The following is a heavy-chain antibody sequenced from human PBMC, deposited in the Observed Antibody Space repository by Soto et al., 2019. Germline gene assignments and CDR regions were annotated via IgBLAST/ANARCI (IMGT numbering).Heavy chain of an antibody. D-gene: IGHD3-3*01. CDR1: GGSFSGYY. CDR2: INHSGST. V-gene: IGHV4-34*01. CDR3: ARGFGNYDFWSGYYRSYFDY. Sequence: XETLGLTCAVYGGSFSGYYWGGIRQPPGKGLEWIGEINHSGSTNYNPSLKSRVTISVDTSKNQSSLKLSSVTAADTAVYYCARGFGNYDFWSGYYRSYFDYWGQGTLVTVSS. J-gene: IGHJ4*02.